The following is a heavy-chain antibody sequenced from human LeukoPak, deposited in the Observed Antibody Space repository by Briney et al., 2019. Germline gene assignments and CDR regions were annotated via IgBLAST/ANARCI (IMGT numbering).Heavy chain of an antibody. V-gene: IGHV3-23*01. CDR3: ARLGYCSGGSCYDAFDI. D-gene: IGHD2-15*01. CDR2: ISGSGGST. CDR1: GFTFSNYA. J-gene: IGHJ3*02. Sequence: GGSLRLSCVASGFTFSNYAMNWVRQAPGKGLEWVSAISGSGGSTYYADSVKGRFTISRDNSKNTLYLQMNSLRAEDTAVYYCARLGYCSGGSCYDAFDIWGQGTMVTVSS.